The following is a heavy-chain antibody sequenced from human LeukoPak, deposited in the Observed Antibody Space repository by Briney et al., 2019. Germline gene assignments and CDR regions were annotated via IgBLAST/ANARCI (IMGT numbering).Heavy chain of an antibody. J-gene: IGHJ6*03. V-gene: IGHV3-43*02. Sequence: GGSLRLSCAASGFTFDDYAMHWVRQAPGKGLEWVSFISGDGDSTYYADSVKGRFTISRDNSKNSLYLQMNSLRTEDTALYYCAKATPPYYDFWSTYYYYMDVWGKGTTVTVSS. CDR2: ISGDGDST. CDR3: AKATPPYYDFWSTYYYYMDV. D-gene: IGHD3-3*01. CDR1: GFTFDDYA.